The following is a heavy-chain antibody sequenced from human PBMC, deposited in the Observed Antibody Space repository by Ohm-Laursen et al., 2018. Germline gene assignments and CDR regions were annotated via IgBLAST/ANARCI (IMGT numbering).Heavy chain of an antibody. D-gene: IGHD6-13*01. CDR2: IKSKTDGGTT. CDR1: GFTFSNAW. J-gene: IGHJ6*02. Sequence: SLRLSCAASGFTFSNAWLSWVRQAPGKGMEWVGRIKSKTDGGTTDYAAPVKGRFTISRDDSKNTLYLQMNSLKTEDTAVYYCTTSEHPQQLVYYGMDVWGQGTTVTVSS. CDR3: TTSEHPQQLVYYGMDV. V-gene: IGHV3-15*01.